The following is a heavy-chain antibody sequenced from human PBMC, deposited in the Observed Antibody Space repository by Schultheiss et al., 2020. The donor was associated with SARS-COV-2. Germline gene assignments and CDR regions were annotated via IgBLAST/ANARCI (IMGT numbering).Heavy chain of an antibody. CDR1: GFTFSSYE. D-gene: IGHD2-8*01. CDR2: ISSSGSTI. J-gene: IGHJ6*02. V-gene: IGHV3-48*03. CDR3: AGSIVLMVPVGYYGMDV. Sequence: GESLKISCAASGFTFSSYEMNWVRQAPGKGLEWVSYISSSGSTIYYADSVKGRFTISRDNAKNSLYLQMNSLRAEDTAVYYCAGSIVLMVPVGYYGMDVWGQGTTVTVSS.